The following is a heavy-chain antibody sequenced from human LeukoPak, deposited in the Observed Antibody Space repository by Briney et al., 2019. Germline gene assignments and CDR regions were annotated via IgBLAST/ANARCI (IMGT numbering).Heavy chain of an antibody. CDR2: ISAYNGNT. CDR3: ARETAVAGTFDY. J-gene: IGHJ4*02. CDR1: GYTFTSYG. Sequence: ASVKVSCKASGYTFTSYGISWLRQAPGQGLEWMGWISAYNGNTNYAQKLQGRVTMTTDTSTSTAYMELRSLRSDDTAVYYCARETAVAGTFDYWGQGTLVTVSS. D-gene: IGHD6-19*01. V-gene: IGHV1-18*01.